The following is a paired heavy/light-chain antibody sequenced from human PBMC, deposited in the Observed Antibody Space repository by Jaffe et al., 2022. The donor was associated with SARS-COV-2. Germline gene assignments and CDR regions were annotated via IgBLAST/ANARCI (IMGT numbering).Heavy chain of an antibody. CDR2: IYHGGST. V-gene: IGHV4-4*02. CDR3: ARFYYDSSGYRFDC. CDR1: GGSISSSNW. J-gene: IGHJ4*02. D-gene: IGHD3-22*01. Sequence: QVQLQESGPGLVKPSGTLSLTCAVSGGSISSSNWWSWARQSPGKGLEWIGEIYHGGSTNYNPSLKSRVIISVDKTKNQFSLNLSSVTAADTAVYYCARFYYDSSGYRFDCWGQGTLVTVSS.
Light chain of an antibody. J-gene: IGKJ2*01. Sequence: DIQMTQSPSSLSASVGDRVSITCRASQSISSYLNWYQQKPGKAPELLIYGTSNLQSGVPSRFSGSGSGTDFTLTISSLQPEDFATYYCQHSYGTPYTFGQGTKLEIK. V-gene: IGKV1-39*01. CDR1: QSISSY. CDR2: GTS. CDR3: QHSYGTPYT.